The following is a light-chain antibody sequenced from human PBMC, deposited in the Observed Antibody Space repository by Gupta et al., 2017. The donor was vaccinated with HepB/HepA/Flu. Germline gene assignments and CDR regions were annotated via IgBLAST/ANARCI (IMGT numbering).Light chain of an antibody. V-gene: IGKV3-20*01. Sequence: EIVLTQSPGTLSLSPGERATLSCRASQTVTAFYLAWYQQKPGQAPRLLIYATSSRATGIPDRFSGSGSGTXFTLTIXGLEPEDFAVYYCQQYVRSPQTFGXGTKVEIK. J-gene: IGKJ1*01. CDR1: QTVTAFY. CDR3: QQYVRSPQT. CDR2: ATS.